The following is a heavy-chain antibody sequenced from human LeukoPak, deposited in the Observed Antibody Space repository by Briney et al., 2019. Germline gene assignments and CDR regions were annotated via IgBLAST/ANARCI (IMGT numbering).Heavy chain of an antibody. CDR3: ARSSNYYDSSDYFDY. CDR2: ISGSGGST. CDR1: GFTFSSYA. J-gene: IGHJ4*02. Sequence: PGGSLRLSCAASGFTFSSYAMSWVRQAPGKGLEWVSAISGSGGSTYYADSVKGRFTISRDNSKNTLYLQMNSLRAEDTAVYYCARSSNYYDSSDYFDYWGQGTLVTVSS. V-gene: IGHV3-23*01. D-gene: IGHD3-22*01.